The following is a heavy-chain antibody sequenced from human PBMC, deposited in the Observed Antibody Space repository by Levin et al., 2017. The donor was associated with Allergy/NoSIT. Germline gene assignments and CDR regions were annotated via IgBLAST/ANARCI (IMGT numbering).Heavy chain of an antibody. CDR3: ARVRTTAYYYYYYGMDV. CDR2: ISYDGSNK. Sequence: GGSLRLSCAASGFTFSSYSMNWVRQAPGKGLEWVAVISYDGSNKYYADSVKGRFTISRDNSKNTLYLQMNSLRAEDTAVYYCARVRTTAYYYYYYGMDVWGQGTTVTVSS. CDR1: GFTFSSYS. D-gene: IGHD1-1*01. V-gene: IGHV3-30*03. J-gene: IGHJ6*02.